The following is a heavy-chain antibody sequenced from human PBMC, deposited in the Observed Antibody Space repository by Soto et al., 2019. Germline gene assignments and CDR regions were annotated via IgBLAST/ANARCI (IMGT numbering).Heavy chain of an antibody. CDR2: ISAYNGNT. CDR1: GYTFTSYG. CDR3: ARLLGYSYGFDY. D-gene: IGHD5-18*01. V-gene: IGHV1-18*01. Sequence: QVQLVQSGAEVKKPGASVKVSCKASGYTFTSYGISWVRQAPGQGLEWMGWISAYNGNTNYAQKLRSRVTMATDTSTTTAYMELRSLRPDDTAVCYCARLLGYSYGFDYWGQGALVTVSS. J-gene: IGHJ4*02.